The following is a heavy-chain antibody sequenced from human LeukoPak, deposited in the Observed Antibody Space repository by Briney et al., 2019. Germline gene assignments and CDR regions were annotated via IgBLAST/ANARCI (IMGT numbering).Heavy chain of an antibody. Sequence: PSDTLSLTCAVYGGSFSVYYWSWIRQPPGKGLEWIGEINHSGSTNYNPSLKSRVTISVDTSKNQFSLKLSPVTGADTAVYYCARAKLTVVRGVHVDYWGQGTLVTVSS. CDR1: GGSFSVYY. CDR2: INHSGST. D-gene: IGHD3-10*01. V-gene: IGHV4-34*01. J-gene: IGHJ4*02. CDR3: ARAKLTVVRGVHVDY.